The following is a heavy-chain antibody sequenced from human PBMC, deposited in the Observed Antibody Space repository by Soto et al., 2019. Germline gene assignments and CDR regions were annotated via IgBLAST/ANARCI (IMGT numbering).Heavy chain of an antibody. J-gene: IGHJ5*02. CDR1: GYTFTSYG. CDR3: ARNEYCSGGSCYSGWFDP. V-gene: IGHV1-18*01. D-gene: IGHD2-15*01. Sequence: ASVKVSCKASGYTFTSYGISWVRQAPGQGLERMGWISAYNGNTNYAQKLQGRVTMTTDTSTSTAYMELRSLRSDDTAVYYCARNEYCSGGSCYSGWFDPWGQGTLVTVSS. CDR2: ISAYNGNT.